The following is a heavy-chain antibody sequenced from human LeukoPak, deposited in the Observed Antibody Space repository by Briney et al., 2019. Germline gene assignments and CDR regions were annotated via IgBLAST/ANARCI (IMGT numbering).Heavy chain of an antibody. CDR2: ISSSSSYI. D-gene: IGHD3-3*01. Sequence: PGGSLRLSCAASGFTFSSYSMNWVRQAPGKGLEWVPSISSSSSYIYYADSVKGRFTISRDNAKNSLYLQMNSLRAEDTAVYYCARGRGERGVVIIPAFDYWGQGTLVTVSS. CDR3: ARGRGERGVVIIPAFDY. CDR1: GFTFSSYS. V-gene: IGHV3-21*01. J-gene: IGHJ4*02.